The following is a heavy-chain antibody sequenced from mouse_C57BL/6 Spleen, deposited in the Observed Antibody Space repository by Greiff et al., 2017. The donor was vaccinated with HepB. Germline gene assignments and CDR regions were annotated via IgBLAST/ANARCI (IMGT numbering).Heavy chain of an antibody. CDR2: IWSGGST. CDR1: GFSLTSYG. CDR3: ARNEITTVVGRDAMDY. J-gene: IGHJ4*01. V-gene: IGHV2-2*01. Sequence: QVQLQQSGPGLVQPSQSLSITCTVSGFSLTSYGVHWVRQSPGKGLEWLGVIWSGGSTDYNAAFISRLSISKDNSKSQVFFKMNSLQADDTAIYYCARNEITTVVGRDAMDYWGQGTSVTVSS. D-gene: IGHD1-1*01.